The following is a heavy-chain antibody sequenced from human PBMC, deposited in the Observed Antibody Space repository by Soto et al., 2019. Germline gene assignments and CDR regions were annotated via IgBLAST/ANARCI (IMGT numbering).Heavy chain of an antibody. CDR3: ARQIYDSDTGPNFQYYFDS. D-gene: IGHD3-22*01. Sequence: GESLKISCKGSGYSFAGYWITWVRKKPGKGLEWMGRIDPSDSQTYYSPSFRGHVTISVTKSITTVFLQWSSLRASDTAMYYFARQIYDSDTGPNFQYYFDSWGQGTPVTVSS. J-gene: IGHJ4*02. V-gene: IGHV5-10-1*01. CDR1: GYSFAGYW. CDR2: IDPSDSQT.